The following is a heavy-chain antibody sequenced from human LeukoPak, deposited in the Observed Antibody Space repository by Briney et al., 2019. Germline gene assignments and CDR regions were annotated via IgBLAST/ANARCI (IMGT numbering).Heavy chain of an antibody. Sequence: GGSLRLSCAASGFTFSGYGMHWVRQTPGKGLEWVAAILYDGSKKFYADSVKGRFTIYRDNSKNTLYLDMNSLRTEDTAVYYCAEGGDYYWGRGTLVTVSS. CDR3: AEGGDYY. J-gene: IGHJ4*02. CDR2: ILYDGSKK. CDR1: GFTFSGYG. V-gene: IGHV3-30*03. D-gene: IGHD2-21*02.